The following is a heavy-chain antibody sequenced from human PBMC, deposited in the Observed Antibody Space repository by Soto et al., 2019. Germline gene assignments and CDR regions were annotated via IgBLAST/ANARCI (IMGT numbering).Heavy chain of an antibody. D-gene: IGHD2-15*01. V-gene: IGHV4-59*01. CDR3: ARALCSGGSCYRAYNWFDP. CDR1: GGSISSYY. CDR2: IYYSGST. J-gene: IGHJ5*02. Sequence: SETLSLTCTVSGGSISSYYWSWIRQPPGKGLEWIGYIYYSGSTNYNPSLKSRVTISVDTTKNQFSLKLSSVTAADTAVYYCARALCSGGSCYRAYNWFDPWGQGTLVTVSS.